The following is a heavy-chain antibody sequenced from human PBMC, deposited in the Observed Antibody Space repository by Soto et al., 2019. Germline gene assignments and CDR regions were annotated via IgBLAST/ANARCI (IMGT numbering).Heavy chain of an antibody. V-gene: IGHV3-30-3*01. D-gene: IGHD2-15*01. J-gene: IGHJ1*01. CDR2: ISYNGNNN. CDR3: AREGVVGGKHEYFRH. Sequence: QVQLVESGGGVVQPGRSLRLSCAASGFTFSSYAMHWVRQAPGTGLEWVAVISYNGNNNDYADSVKGRFTISRDNSKNTLYLQMDSLRVEDTAIYYCAREGVVGGKHEYFRHWGQGTLVTVSS. CDR1: GFTFSSYA.